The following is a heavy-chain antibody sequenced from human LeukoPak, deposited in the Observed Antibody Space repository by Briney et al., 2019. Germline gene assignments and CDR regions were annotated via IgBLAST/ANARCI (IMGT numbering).Heavy chain of an antibody. J-gene: IGHJ4*02. Sequence: PGGSLRLSCEDSGFTFDDYGMSWVRQGPGKRLEWVSGINWDGGSTFYADSVKGRFTISRDNAKNSLFLQINSLRAEDTALYYCARDLSDNWCTFGYWGQGTLVTVSS. D-gene: IGHD1-1*01. V-gene: IGHV3-20*04. CDR3: ARDLSDNWCTFGY. CDR1: GFTFDDYG. CDR2: INWDGGST.